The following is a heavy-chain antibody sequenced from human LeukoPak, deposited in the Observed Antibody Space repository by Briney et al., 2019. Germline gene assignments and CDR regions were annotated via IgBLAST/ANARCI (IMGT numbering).Heavy chain of an antibody. Sequence: SETLSLTCTVSGGSISSSSYYWGWIRQPPGKGLEWIGSIYYSGSTYYNPSLKSRVTISVDTSKNQFSLKLSSVTAADTAVYYCARKFPMRGDAIDIWGQGTMVTVSS. CDR2: IYYSGST. J-gene: IGHJ3*02. CDR3: ARKFPMRGDAIDI. D-gene: IGHD3-22*01. CDR1: GGSISSSSYY. V-gene: IGHV4-39*01.